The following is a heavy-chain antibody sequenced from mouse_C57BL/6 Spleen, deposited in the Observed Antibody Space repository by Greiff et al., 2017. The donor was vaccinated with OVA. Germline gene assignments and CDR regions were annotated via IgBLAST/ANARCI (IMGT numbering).Heavy chain of an antibody. V-gene: IGHV3-6*01. D-gene: IGHD2-1*01. CDR1: GYSITSGYY. J-gene: IGHJ4*01. CDR3: ARDRGGGNYRDY. Sequence: ESGPGLVKPSQSLSLTCSVTGYSITSGYYWNWIRQFPGNKLEWMGYISYDGSNNYNPSLKNRISITRDTSKNQFFLKLNSVTTEDTATYYCARDRGGGNYRDYWGQGTSVTVSS. CDR2: ISYDGSN.